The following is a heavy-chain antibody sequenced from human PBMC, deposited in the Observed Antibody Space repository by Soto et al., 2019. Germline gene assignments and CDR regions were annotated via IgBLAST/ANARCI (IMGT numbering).Heavy chain of an antibody. Sequence: SETLSLTCAVYGGSFSGYYWSWIRPPPGKGLEWIGEINHSGNTNYNPSLKSRVTISVDTSKNQFSLKLSSVTAADTAVYYCARDLITMVRGGPGSYYYYGMDVRAQGTTVTVSS. CDR2: INHSGNT. D-gene: IGHD3-10*01. CDR3: ARDLITMVRGGPGSYYYYGMDV. CDR1: GGSFSGYY. V-gene: IGHV4-34*01. J-gene: IGHJ6*02.